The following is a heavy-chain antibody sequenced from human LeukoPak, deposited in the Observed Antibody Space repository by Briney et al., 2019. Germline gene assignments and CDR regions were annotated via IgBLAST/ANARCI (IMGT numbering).Heavy chain of an antibody. CDR2: IYYSGST. V-gene: IGHV4-59*01. CDR3: ARGGIVVAPAANSRAFDI. D-gene: IGHD2-2*01. Sequence: SETLSLTCTVSGGSISSYYWSWIRQPPGKGLEWIGYIYYSGSTNYNPSLKSRVTISVDTSKNQFSLKLSSVTAADTAVYYCARGGIVVAPAANSRAFDIWGQGTMVTVSS. CDR1: GGSISSYY. J-gene: IGHJ3*02.